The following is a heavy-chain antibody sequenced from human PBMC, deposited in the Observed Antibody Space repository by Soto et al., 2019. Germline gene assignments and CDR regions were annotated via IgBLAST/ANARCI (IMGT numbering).Heavy chain of an antibody. V-gene: IGHV3-74*01. J-gene: IGHJ4*02. CDR2: INSDGSST. D-gene: IGHD6-19*01. CDR3: ARVGPVAGNTEIDY. CDR1: GFTFSSYW. Sequence: GGSLRHSWAASGFTFSSYWMRWVRQAPGKGLVWVSRINSDGSSTSYADSVKGRFTISRDNAKNTLYLQMNSLRAEDTAVYYCARVGPVAGNTEIDYWGQGTLVTVSS.